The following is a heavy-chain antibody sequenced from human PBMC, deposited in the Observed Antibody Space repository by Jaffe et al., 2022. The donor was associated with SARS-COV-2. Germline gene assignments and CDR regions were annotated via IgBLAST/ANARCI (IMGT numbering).Heavy chain of an antibody. J-gene: IGHJ6*03. D-gene: IGHD3-10*01. V-gene: IGHV3-64*02. Sequence: EVQLVESGEGLVQPGGSLRLSCAASGFTFSSYAMHWVRQAPGKGLEYVSAISSNGGSTYYADSVKGRFTISRDNSKNTLYLQMGSLRAEDMAVYYCARVPHGGWYYMDVWGKGTTVTVSS. CDR3: ARVPHGGWYYMDV. CDR2: ISSNGGST. CDR1: GFTFSSYA.